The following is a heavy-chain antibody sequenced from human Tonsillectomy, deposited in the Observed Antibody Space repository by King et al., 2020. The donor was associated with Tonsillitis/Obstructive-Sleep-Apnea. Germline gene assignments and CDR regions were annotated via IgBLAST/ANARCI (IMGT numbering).Heavy chain of an antibody. Sequence: VQLVESGGGLVKPGGSLRLSCAASGFTFSSYSMNWVRQAPGKGLEWVSSISRSSSYIYYADSVKGRFTISRDNAKNSLYLQMNSLRAEDTAVYYCAFVVISIDYYGMVVWGQGATVTVSS. CDR2: ISRSSSYI. J-gene: IGHJ6*02. CDR1: GFTFSSYS. CDR3: AFVVISIDYYGMVV. D-gene: IGHD3-16*02. V-gene: IGHV3-21*01.